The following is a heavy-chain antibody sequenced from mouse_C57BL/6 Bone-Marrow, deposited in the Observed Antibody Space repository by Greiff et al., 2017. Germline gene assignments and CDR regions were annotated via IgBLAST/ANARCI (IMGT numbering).Heavy chain of an antibody. CDR3: ARSYYYGSSPDY. Sequence: DVKLEESGGGLVQPGGSLKLSCAASGFTFSDYYMYWVRQTPEKRLEWVAYISNGGGSTYYPDTVKGRFTISRANAKNTLYLQMSRLKSEDTAMYYCARSYYYGSSPDYWGQGTTLTGSS. D-gene: IGHD1-1*01. CDR1: GFTFSDYY. J-gene: IGHJ2*01. CDR2: ISNGGGST. V-gene: IGHV5-12*01.